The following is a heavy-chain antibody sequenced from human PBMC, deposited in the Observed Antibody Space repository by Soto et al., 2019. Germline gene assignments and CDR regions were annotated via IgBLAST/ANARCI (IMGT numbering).Heavy chain of an antibody. CDR3: ARGLGGTTVNTLFDH. D-gene: IGHD4-17*01. Sequence: QVQLVQSGAEVKKPGASVKVSCKASGYTFTRYYIHWVRQAPGQGLEWMGIVNPSGDNTNYAQKFRGRVTMTRDTSTNTVHMELSSLRSEDTAVYFCARGLGGTTVNTLFDHWGQGTVVTVSS. CDR2: VNPSGDNT. CDR1: GYTFTRYY. J-gene: IGHJ4*02. V-gene: IGHV1-46*01.